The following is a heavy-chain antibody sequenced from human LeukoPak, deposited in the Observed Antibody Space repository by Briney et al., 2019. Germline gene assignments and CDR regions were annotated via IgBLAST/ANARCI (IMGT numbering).Heavy chain of an antibody. Sequence: ASVKASCKASGYTFTNYPMNWVRQAPGQGLEWMGWINTNTGNPTYAQGFTERFVFSWDTSVTTAYLQINSLKPEDTAVYFCARDTYCTGGRCYSRVGYWGQGTVVTVSS. V-gene: IGHV7-4-1*02. J-gene: IGHJ4*02. CDR2: INTNTGNP. CDR3: ARDTYCTGGRCYSRVGY. CDR1: GYTFTNYP. D-gene: IGHD2-15*01.